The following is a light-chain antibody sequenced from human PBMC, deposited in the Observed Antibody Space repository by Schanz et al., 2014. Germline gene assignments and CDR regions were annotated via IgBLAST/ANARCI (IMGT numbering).Light chain of an antibody. CDR2: GSS. Sequence: QSVLAQPPSVSGAPGQRVTISCTGSSSNIGANYDVHWYQLLPGTAPKLLIYGSSNRPSGVPDRFSGSKSGISASLAISGLRSEDEADYYCAAWDDSLSGRVFGGGTKLTVL. CDR3: AAWDDSLSGRV. CDR1: SSNIGANYD. J-gene: IGLJ3*02. V-gene: IGLV1-40*01.